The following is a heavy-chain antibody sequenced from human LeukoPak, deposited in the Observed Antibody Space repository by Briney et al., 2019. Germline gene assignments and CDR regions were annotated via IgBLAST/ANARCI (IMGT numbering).Heavy chain of an antibody. CDR1: GFTFSSYG. Sequence: GGSLRLSCAASGFTFSSYGMLWVRQAPGKGLEWVAVISYDGSNKYYADSVKGRFTISRDNSKNTLYLQMNSLRAEDTAVYYCAKLSHSSSWYHDYWGQGTLVTVSS. V-gene: IGHV3-30*18. CDR3: AKLSHSSSWYHDY. D-gene: IGHD6-13*01. CDR2: ISYDGSNK. J-gene: IGHJ4*02.